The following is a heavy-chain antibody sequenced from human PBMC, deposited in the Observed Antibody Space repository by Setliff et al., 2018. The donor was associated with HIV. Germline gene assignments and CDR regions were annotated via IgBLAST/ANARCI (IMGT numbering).Heavy chain of an antibody. J-gene: IGHJ4*02. D-gene: IGHD2-15*01. CDR1: GFTFSSYG. CDR3: AKTRGYCSGGSCYADY. Sequence: GGSLRLSCAASGFTFSSYGMSWVRQAPGKGLEWVSTISASGDNTYYADSVKGRFTISRDSPKNTLCLQMNSLEVEDTAVYYCAKTRGYCSGGSCYADYWGQGTLVTVSS. V-gene: IGHV3-23*01. CDR2: ISASGDNT.